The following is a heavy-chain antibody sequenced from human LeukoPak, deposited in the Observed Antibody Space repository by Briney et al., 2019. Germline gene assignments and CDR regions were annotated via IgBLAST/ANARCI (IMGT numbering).Heavy chain of an antibody. D-gene: IGHD6-13*01. CDR1: GYTFNTYD. CDR3: ARRAAAAGYNWFDP. Sequence: ASVKVSCKASGYTFNTYDINWVRQATGQGLEWMGWMNPNSGNTGYAQKFQGRVTMTRNTSISTAYMELSSLRSEDTAVYYCARRAAAAGYNWFDPWGQGTLVTVSS. CDR2: MNPNSGNT. J-gene: IGHJ5*02. V-gene: IGHV1-8*01.